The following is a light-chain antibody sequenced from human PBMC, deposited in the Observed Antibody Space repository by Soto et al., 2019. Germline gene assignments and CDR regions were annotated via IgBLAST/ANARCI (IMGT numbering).Light chain of an antibody. J-gene: IGLJ2*01. V-gene: IGLV2-14*03. CDR3: SSYTSTSNLYVV. Sequence: QSALTQPASVSGSPGQSITISCTGTSSDVGAYNFVSWYQHLPGKAPKLIIYDVNHRPSRISTRFSGSKSGHTASLTISGLRTDDEADYYCSSYTSTSNLYVVFGGGTKLTVL. CDR1: SSDVGAYNF. CDR2: DVN.